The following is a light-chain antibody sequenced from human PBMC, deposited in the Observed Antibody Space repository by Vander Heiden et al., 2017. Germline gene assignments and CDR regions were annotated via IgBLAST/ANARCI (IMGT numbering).Light chain of an antibody. CDR2: QDS. V-gene: IGLV3-1*01. CDR3: QAWDSSTARVV. Sequence: SYELTQPPSASVSPGQTASITCSGDKVGDKYACWYQQKPGQSPVLVIYQDSKRPSGIPERFSGSNSGNTATLTISGTQAMDEADYYCQAWDSSTARVVFGGGTKLTVL. J-gene: IGLJ2*01. CDR1: KVGDKY.